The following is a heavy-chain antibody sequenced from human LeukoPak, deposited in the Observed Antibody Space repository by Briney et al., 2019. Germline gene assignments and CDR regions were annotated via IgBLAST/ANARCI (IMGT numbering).Heavy chain of an antibody. Sequence: GGSLRLSCAASGLTFSSYAMSWVRQAPGKGLEWVSAISGSGGSTYYADSVKGRFTISRDNSKNTLYLQMNSLRAEDTAVYYCAKVGGYSYGHEDYWGQGTLVTVSS. V-gene: IGHV3-23*01. CDR2: ISGSGGST. J-gene: IGHJ4*02. CDR3: AKVGGYSYGHEDY. CDR1: GLTFSSYA. D-gene: IGHD5-18*01.